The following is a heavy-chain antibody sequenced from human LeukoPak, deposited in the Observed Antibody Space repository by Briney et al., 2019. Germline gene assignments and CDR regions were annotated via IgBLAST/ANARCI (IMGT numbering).Heavy chain of an antibody. CDR3: AKDGGVRGPDYYYYMDV. V-gene: IGHV3-48*01. Sequence: GSLRLSCAASGFTFSSYEMNWVRQAPGKGLEWVSYISSSSSTIYYADSVKGRFTISRDSAKNSLYLQMNSLRAEDTAVYYCAKDGGVRGPDYYYYMDVWGKGTTVTISS. CDR2: ISSSSSTI. J-gene: IGHJ6*03. CDR1: GFTFSSYE. D-gene: IGHD3-10*01.